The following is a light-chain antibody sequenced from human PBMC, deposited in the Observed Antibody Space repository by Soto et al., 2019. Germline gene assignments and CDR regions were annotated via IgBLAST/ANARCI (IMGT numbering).Light chain of an antibody. CDR3: QHRSNCPPST. J-gene: IGKJ2*02. V-gene: IGKV3-11*01. Sequence: EIVLTQSPATLSLSPGERATLSCRASQSVSSYFAWYQQKPGQAPRLLIYDASNRATGIPARFSGSGSGTDFTLPISSLEPEDFSVYYSQHRSNCPPSTFCQGTNLEIK. CDR1: QSVSSY. CDR2: DAS.